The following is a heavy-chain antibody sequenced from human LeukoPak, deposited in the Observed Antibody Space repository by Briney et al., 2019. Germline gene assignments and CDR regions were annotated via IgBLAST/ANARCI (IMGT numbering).Heavy chain of an antibody. V-gene: IGHV3-30*02. D-gene: IGHD6-19*01. CDR1: GFTFSSYG. Sequence: PGGSLRLSCAASGFTFSSYGMHWVRQAPGKGLEWVAFIRYDGSNKYYADSVKGRFTISRYNSKTTLYLQMNSLRAEDTAVYYCAKDLLAVAGTFDPWGQGTLVTVSS. J-gene: IGHJ5*02. CDR3: AKDLLAVAGTFDP. CDR2: IRYDGSNK.